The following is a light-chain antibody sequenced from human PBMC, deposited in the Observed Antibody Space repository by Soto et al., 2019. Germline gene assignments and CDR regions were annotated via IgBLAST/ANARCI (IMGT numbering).Light chain of an antibody. CDR1: PTVTNY. CDR3: QQSYSTRPLT. J-gene: IGKJ4*01. CDR2: ADS. V-gene: IGKV1-39*01. Sequence: DIQLTQSPPSLSASVGDRVTITCRASPTVTNYLHWYQQKPGKAPKLLIYADSILQSGVPSRFGASGSGADLTRTISGLQPEDFATYYCQQSYSTRPLTFGGVTKVESK.